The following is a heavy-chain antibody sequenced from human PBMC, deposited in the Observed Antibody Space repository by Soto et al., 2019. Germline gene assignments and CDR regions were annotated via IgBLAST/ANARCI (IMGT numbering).Heavy chain of an antibody. CDR2: TYYRSKWYY. CDR3: AREGAQLIQYGGVAFDI. J-gene: IGHJ3*02. Sequence: SQTLSLTCAISGDSVSSNSAAWNWIRQSPSRGLEWLGRTYYRSKWYYDYAVCVKSRITLNPDTSKNQLSLQLNSVTPEDTAEYYCAREGAQLIQYGGVAFDIWGQGTMVTVSS. CDR1: GDSVSSNSAA. V-gene: IGHV6-1*01. D-gene: IGHD6-13*01.